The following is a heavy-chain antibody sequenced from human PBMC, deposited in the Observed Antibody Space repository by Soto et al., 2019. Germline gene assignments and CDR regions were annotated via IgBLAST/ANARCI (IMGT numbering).Heavy chain of an antibody. J-gene: IGHJ4*02. CDR1: GFSLSNHG. CDR3: VKDHLMNTVTTGGY. V-gene: IGHV3-30*18. D-gene: IGHD4-17*01. CDR2: ISYHGRDE. Sequence: QVQLVESGGGVVQPGRSLRLSCAASGFSLSNHGMHWVRQAPGKGLEWVAVISYHGRDEYYADSVKGRFTISRDTSKNALYLQMNTLRPEETAVYYCVKDHLMNTVTTGGYWGQGTLVTVSS.